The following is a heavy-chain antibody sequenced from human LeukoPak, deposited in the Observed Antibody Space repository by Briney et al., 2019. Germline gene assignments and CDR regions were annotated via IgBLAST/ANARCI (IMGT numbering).Heavy chain of an antibody. D-gene: IGHD3-10*01. V-gene: IGHV3-23*01. J-gene: IGHJ4*02. CDR1: GFTFSSYA. Sequence: GGSLRLSCAASGFTFSSYAMSWVRQAPGKGLEWVSAISGSGGSTYYADSVKGRFTISRDNFKNTLYLQMNSLRAEDTAVYYCARVWFGELWIDDYWGQGTLVTVSS. CDR3: ARVWFGELWIDDY. CDR2: ISGSGGST.